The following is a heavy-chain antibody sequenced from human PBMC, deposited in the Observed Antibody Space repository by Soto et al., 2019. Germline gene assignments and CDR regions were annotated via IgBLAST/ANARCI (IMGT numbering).Heavy chain of an antibody. V-gene: IGHV3-11*01. J-gene: IGHJ6*02. CDR1: GFTFSDYY. Sequence: GGSLRLSCAAAGFTFSDYYMSWVRQAPGKGLEWVSNINSSGSAIYYVDSVKGRFTISRDNAKNSLYLQMNSLRAEDTAVYYCTRMGGPADYGMDVWGQGTTVTVSS. CDR3: TRMGGPADYGMDV. CDR2: INSSGSAI. D-gene: IGHD2-15*01.